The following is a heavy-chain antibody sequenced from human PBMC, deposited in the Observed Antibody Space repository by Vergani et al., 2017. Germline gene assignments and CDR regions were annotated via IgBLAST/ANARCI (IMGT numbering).Heavy chain of an antibody. Sequence: QVQLVESGGGVVQPGRSLRLSCAASGVTFSSYAMHWVRQAPGKGLEWVAVISYDGSNKYYADTVKGRFTISRDNSKNTLYLQMKSRRAEDTAVCYCAGDRKWVLHSWYFDLWGRGTLVTVSS. CDR3: AGDRKWVLHSWYFDL. CDR1: GVTFSSYA. V-gene: IGHV3-30*14. CDR2: ISYDGSNK. D-gene: IGHD1-26*01. J-gene: IGHJ2*01.